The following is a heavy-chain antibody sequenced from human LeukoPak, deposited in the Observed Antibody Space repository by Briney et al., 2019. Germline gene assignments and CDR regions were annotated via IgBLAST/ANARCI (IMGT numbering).Heavy chain of an antibody. CDR3: ARFGSFGELLSLDY. J-gene: IGHJ4*02. V-gene: IGHV1-2*06. CDR1: GYTFTGYY. Sequence: GASVKVSCKASGYTFTGYYMHWVRQAPGQGLEWMGRINPNSGGTNYAQKFQGRVTMTRDTSISTAYMELSRLRSDDTAVYYCARFGSFGELLSLDYWGQGTLVTVSS. D-gene: IGHD3-10*01. CDR2: INPNSGGT.